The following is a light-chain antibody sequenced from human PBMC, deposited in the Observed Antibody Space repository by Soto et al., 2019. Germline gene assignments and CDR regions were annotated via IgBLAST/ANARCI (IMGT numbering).Light chain of an antibody. CDR1: SSDVGAYKY. CDR3: SSYTGGSTFYV. V-gene: IGLV2-14*03. CDR2: DVS. Sequence: QSVLAHPASVSGSPGQSITISCTGTSSDVGAYKYVSWHQQHPGKAPKLMIYDVSDRPSGVSDRFSGSKSGNTASLTISGLQAEDEADYYCSSYTGGSTFYVFGTGTKVTGL. J-gene: IGLJ1*01.